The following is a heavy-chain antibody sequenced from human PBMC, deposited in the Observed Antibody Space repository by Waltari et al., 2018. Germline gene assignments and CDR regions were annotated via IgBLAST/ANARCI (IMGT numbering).Heavy chain of an antibody. CDR1: GGSISSHY. CDR2: IYYSGST. Sequence: QVQLQESGPGLVKPSETLSLTCTVSGGSISSHYWSWIRQPPGKGLEWIGYIYYSGSTNYSPSLKSRVTISVDTSKNQFSLKLSSVTAADTAVYYCARAPGGDFWSGYPGYYFDYWGQGTLVTVSS. CDR3: ARAPGGDFWSGYPGYYFDY. J-gene: IGHJ4*02. D-gene: IGHD3-3*01. V-gene: IGHV4-59*11.